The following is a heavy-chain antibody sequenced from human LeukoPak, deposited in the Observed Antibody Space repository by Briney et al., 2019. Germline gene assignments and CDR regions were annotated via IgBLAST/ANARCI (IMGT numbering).Heavy chain of an antibody. V-gene: IGHV3-23*01. D-gene: IGHD3-10*01. CDR2: ISNSGGDT. CDR3: AKDRSGFGANDY. J-gene: IGHJ4*02. Sequence: GGSLRLSCAASGFTFSIYDMSWVRQAPGKGLKWVSTISNSGGDTYYADSVKGRFTISRDNSKNTLYLQMNSLRVEDTAVYYCAKDRSGFGANDYWGQGTLVTVSS. CDR1: GFTFSIYD.